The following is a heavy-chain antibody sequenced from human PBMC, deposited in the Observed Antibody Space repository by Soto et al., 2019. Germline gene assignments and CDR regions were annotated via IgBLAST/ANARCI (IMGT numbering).Heavy chain of an antibody. CDR2: ISYDGSNK. D-gene: IGHD3-9*01. CDR3: AKATYYDILTGYARDY. V-gene: IGHV3-30-3*01. CDR1: GFTFSSYA. J-gene: IGHJ4*02. Sequence: GGSLRLSCAASGFTFSSYAMHWVRQAPGKGLEWVAVISYDGSNKYYADSVKGRFTISRDNSKNTLYLQMNSLRAEDTAVYYCAKATYYDILTGYARDYWGQGTLVTVSS.